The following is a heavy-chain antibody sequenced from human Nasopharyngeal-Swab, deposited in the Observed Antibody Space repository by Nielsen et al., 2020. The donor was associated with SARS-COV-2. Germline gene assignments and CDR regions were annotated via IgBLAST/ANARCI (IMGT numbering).Heavy chain of an antibody. CDR2: IKPDSGDT. D-gene: IGHD3-22*01. Sequence: ASVKVSCTTYGYTFTDYYIHWMRQVPGQGLEWVGCIKPDSGDTKYAQKFQGRVTVSSDRSRSTAYIELSRLRSDDTAVYYCARDYYDNYDSDYWGQGTLVTVSS. J-gene: IGHJ4*02. V-gene: IGHV1-2*02. CDR3: ARDYYDNYDSDY. CDR1: GYTFTDYY.